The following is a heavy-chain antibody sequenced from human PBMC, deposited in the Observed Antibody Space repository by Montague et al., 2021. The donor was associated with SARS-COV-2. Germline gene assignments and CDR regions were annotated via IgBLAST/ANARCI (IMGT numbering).Heavy chain of an antibody. V-gene: IGHV4-4*02. Sequence: SETLSLTCAVSGASMSTSHWWCWVRQPPGKGLEWIGGISHSGNAXYNPSLQSRVTILIEKSKNQFSLNLTSVTAADTAMYYRTRVVAVAGSDYWGQGILVTVSS. J-gene: IGHJ4*02. CDR2: ISHSGNA. CDR1: GASMSTSHW. D-gene: IGHD6-19*01. CDR3: TRVVAVAGSDY.